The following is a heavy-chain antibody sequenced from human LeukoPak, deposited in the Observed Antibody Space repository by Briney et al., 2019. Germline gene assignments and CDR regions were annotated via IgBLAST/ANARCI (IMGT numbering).Heavy chain of an antibody. CDR1: GFAVSTNY. V-gene: IGHV3-66*02. CDR3: ARDQRSESYYPWGWFDP. J-gene: IGHJ5*02. Sequence: TGGSLRLSCAASGFAVSTNYLSWVRQAPGKGLEWVSVISSGGSTYYTDSVKGRFTISRDNSKNTLYLQMNSLRPEDTAVYYCARDQRSESYYPWGWFDPWGQGTLVTVSS. D-gene: IGHD1-26*01. CDR2: ISSGGST.